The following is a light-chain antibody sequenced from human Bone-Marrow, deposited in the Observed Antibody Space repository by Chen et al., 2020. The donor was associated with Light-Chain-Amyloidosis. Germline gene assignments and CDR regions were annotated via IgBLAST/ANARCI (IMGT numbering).Light chain of an antibody. J-gene: IGLJ2*01. CDR3: CSYAPTPPVVL. Sequence: QSALTQPASVSGSPGQWITISCTGTISHVGSYNLVSWYQHNPGKAPKLIIYENTERHSGVSNRFSGSKSGNTASLTISELQAEDEADYYCCSYAPTPPVVLFGGGTKLTVL. CDR2: ENT. V-gene: IGLV2-23*01. CDR1: ISHVGSYNL.